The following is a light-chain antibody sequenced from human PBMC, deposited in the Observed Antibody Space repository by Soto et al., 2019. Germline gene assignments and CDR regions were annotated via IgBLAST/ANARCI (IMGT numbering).Light chain of an antibody. J-gene: IGKJ3*01. Sequence: DIQKTKYKSSLSASVGDRVTITCRASQSISSYLNWYEEKRGKDPKLMNYAASSLQSGVPSRFSGSGSGTDFTLSISSLQPEDFATYYCQQSNSTPLFGPGTKVDIK. CDR1: QSISSY. CDR2: AAS. V-gene: IGKV1-39*01. CDR3: QQSNSTPL.